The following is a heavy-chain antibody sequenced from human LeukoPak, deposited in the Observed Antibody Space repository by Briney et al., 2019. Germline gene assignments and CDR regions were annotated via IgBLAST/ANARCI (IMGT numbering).Heavy chain of an antibody. J-gene: IGHJ2*01. CDR1: GFTFSSYW. CDR2: IRYDGIVT. Sequence: GGSLRLSCAASGFTFSSYWMHWVRQAPGKGLVWVSRIRYDGIVTNYADSVEGRFTISRDNAKNTVHLQMNSLRDDDTAVYYCARANPADFNLWGRGTLVTVSS. CDR3: ARANPADFNL. V-gene: IGHV3-74*01. D-gene: IGHD1-14*01.